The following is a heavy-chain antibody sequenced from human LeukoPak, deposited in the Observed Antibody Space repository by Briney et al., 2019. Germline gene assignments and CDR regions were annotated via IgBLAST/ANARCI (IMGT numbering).Heavy chain of an antibody. V-gene: IGHV3-13*01. D-gene: IGHD3-16*01. Sequence: GGSLRLSCAASGFTFSSYGMHWVRQAPGKGLEWVAVIGTAGDTYYPDSVKGRFAISRADAKNSLYLQMNSLRAGDTAVYYCVRDLTGENAFDIWGQGTMVTVSS. CDR1: GFTFSSYG. CDR2: IGTAGDT. J-gene: IGHJ3*02. CDR3: VRDLTGENAFDI.